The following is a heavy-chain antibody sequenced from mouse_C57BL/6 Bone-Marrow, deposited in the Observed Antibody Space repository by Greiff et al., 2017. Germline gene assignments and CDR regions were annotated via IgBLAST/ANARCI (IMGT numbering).Heavy chain of an antibody. Sequence: DVHLVESGPGLVKPSQSLSLTCSVTGYSITSGYYWNWIRQFPGNKLEWMGYISYDGSNNYNPSLKNRISITRDTSKNQFFLKLNSVTTEDTATYYCARRLYDYDYWGQGTTLTVSS. CDR1: GYSITSGYY. CDR2: ISYDGSN. CDR3: ARRLYDYDY. D-gene: IGHD2-4*01. J-gene: IGHJ2*01. V-gene: IGHV3-6*01.